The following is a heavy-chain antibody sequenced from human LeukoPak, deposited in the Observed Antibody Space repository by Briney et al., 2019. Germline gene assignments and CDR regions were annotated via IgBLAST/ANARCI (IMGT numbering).Heavy chain of an antibody. D-gene: IGHD6-13*01. CDR3: AKDGYSSSWYYFDY. Sequence: GGSLRLSCAASGFTFDDYAMHWVRQAPGKGLEWVSGISWNSGSIGYADSVKGRFTISRDNAKNSLYLQMNSLRAEDTALYYCAKDGYSSSWYYFDYWGQGTLVTVPS. CDR2: ISWNSGSI. J-gene: IGHJ4*02. V-gene: IGHV3-9*01. CDR1: GFTFDDYA.